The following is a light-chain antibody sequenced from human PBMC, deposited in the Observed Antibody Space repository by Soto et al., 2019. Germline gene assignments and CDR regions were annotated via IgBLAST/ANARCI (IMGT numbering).Light chain of an antibody. V-gene: IGKV1-5*01. J-gene: IGKJ1*01. Sequence: DIQMTQSPPTLYASLGDRVTITCRAIQSISTWLAWYQQKAGKAPKLLIYDASTLESGVPSRFSGSGSRTEFTLTISSLQPDDFATYYCQEYNSWRGEWTFGQGTKVDIK. CDR2: DAS. CDR3: QEYNSWRGEWT. CDR1: QSISTW.